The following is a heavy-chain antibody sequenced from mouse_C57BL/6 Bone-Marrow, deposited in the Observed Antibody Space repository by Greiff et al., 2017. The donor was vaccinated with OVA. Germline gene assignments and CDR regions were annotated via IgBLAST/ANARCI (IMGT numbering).Heavy chain of an antibody. J-gene: IGHJ1*03. CDR2: IRSKSNNYAT. CDR1: GFCFNTYA. CDR3: VRHDVYWYFDV. Sequence: DAGGGLVQPKGSLKLSCAASGFCFNTYAMNWVRQAPGEGLEWVARIRSKSNNYATYYADSVKDRFTISRDDSESMLYLQMNNLKTEDTAMYYCVRHDVYWYFDVWGTGTTVTVSS. D-gene: IGHD2-3*01. V-gene: IGHV10-1*01.